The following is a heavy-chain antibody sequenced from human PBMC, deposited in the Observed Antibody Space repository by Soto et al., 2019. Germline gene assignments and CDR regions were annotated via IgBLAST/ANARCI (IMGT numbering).Heavy chain of an antibody. J-gene: IGHJ6*01. Sequence: SGMVSSKAAGGTFSSYAISWVRQAPGQGLEWMGGIIPIFGTANYAQKFQGRVTITADECTSTAYMELSSLRSEDTAVYYCARVRTPPGWVRTHHYYCGMHVCGQATTVAVSS. CDR2: IIPIFGTA. CDR1: GGTFSSYA. CDR3: ARVRTPPGWVRTHHYYCGMHV. D-gene: IGHD6-19*01. V-gene: IGHV1-69*01.